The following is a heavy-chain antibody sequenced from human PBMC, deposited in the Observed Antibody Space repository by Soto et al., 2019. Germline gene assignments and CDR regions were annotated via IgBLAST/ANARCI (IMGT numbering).Heavy chain of an antibody. CDR1: GGSISSSSYY. Sequence: PSETLSLTCTVSGGSISSSSYYWGWIRQPPGKGLEWIGSIYYSGSTYYNPSLKSRVTISVDTSKNQFSLKLSSVTAAGTAVYYRERSGDSRYYYYYGMDVWGQGTTVTVSS. J-gene: IGHJ6*02. D-gene: IGHD3-22*01. CDR2: IYYSGST. CDR3: ERSGDSRYYYYYGMDV. V-gene: IGHV4-39*01.